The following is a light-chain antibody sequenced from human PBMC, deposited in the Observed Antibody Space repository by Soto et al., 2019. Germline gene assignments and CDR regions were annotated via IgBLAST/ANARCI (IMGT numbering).Light chain of an antibody. CDR3: QQYSIWRT. CDR2: GAS. Sequence: EIVMTQSPATLSLSPGDRATLSCRASESVSTNLAWYQQKAGQAPRLLIYGASTRATGIPARFSGSGSGTEFTLTISSLQSEDFAVYYCQQYSIWRTFGQGTKVDI. V-gene: IGKV3-15*01. J-gene: IGKJ1*01. CDR1: ESVSTN.